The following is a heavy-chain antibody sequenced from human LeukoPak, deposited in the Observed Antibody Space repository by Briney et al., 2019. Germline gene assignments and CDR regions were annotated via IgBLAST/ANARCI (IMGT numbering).Heavy chain of an antibody. CDR2: IYHSGST. D-gene: IGHD3-10*01. CDR1: GGSISSGGYY. J-gene: IGHJ4*02. CDR3: ASGITMVRGVVINY. V-gene: IGHV4-30-2*01. Sequence: SQTLSLTCTVSGGSISSGGYYWSWIRQPPGKGLEWIGYIYHSGSTYYNPSLKSRVTISVDRSKNQFSLKLSSVTAADTAVYYCASGITMVRGVVINYWGQGTLVTVSS.